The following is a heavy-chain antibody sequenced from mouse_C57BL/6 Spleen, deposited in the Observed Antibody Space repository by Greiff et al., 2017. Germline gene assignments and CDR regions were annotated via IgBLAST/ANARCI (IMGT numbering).Heavy chain of an antibody. CDR3: SRESNGYAMDY. CDR1: GSTFSDSY. J-gene: IGHJ4*01. CDR2: FNYDGSST. Sequence: EVQRVESEGGLVQPGSSMKLSCTASGSTFSDSYMAWVSQVPEKGLEWVANFNYDGSSTYSLDSLKSRFLISRDNAKNILYLQMSSLKSEDTATYYGSRESNGYAMDYWGQGTSVTVSS. D-gene: IGHD2-5*01. V-gene: IGHV5-16*01.